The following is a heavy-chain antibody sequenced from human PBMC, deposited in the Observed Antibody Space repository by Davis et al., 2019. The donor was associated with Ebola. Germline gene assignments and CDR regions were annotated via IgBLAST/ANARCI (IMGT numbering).Heavy chain of an antibody. D-gene: IGHD3-3*01. V-gene: IGHV3-15*01. CDR1: GVTFTTAW. CDR2: IKSLRDGGTV. CDR3: ATLVALRFPDQ. Sequence: GESLKISCEVSGVTFTTAWLTWVRQAPGKGLAWVGRIKSLRDGGTVNYATAVKGRFIISRDDSQNTLTLQMNSLRTEDSAVYYCATLVALRFPDQWGQGTLVIVSS. J-gene: IGHJ4*02.